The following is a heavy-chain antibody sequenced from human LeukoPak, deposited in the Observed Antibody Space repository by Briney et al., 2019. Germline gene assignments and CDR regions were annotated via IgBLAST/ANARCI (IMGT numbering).Heavy chain of an antibody. CDR2: IRSKANNYAT. Sequence: PGGSLRLSCAASGFTFSGSAMHWVRQASGKGLEWIGRIRSKANNYATAYVASVKGRFTISRDDSKNTAYLQMNSLKTEDTAVYYCTQGSSGYYSYYYYMDVWGKGTTVTVSS. CDR3: TQGSSGYYSYYYYMDV. V-gene: IGHV3-73*01. D-gene: IGHD3-22*01. J-gene: IGHJ6*03. CDR1: GFTFSGSA.